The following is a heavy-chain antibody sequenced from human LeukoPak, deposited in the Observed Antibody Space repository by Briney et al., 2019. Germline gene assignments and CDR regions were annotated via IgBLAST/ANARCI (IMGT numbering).Heavy chain of an antibody. J-gene: IGHJ4*02. CDR1: GFTFSSYG. V-gene: IGHV3-30*18. CDR2: ISYDGSNK. Sequence: QPGRSLRLSCAASGFTFSSYGMHWVRQAPGKGLEWVAVISYDGSNKYYADSVKGRFTSSRDNSKNTLYLQMNSLRAEDTAVYYCAKGYRGGYSGSYTFDYWGQGTLVTVSS. D-gene: IGHD1-26*01. CDR3: AKGYRGGYSGSYTFDY.